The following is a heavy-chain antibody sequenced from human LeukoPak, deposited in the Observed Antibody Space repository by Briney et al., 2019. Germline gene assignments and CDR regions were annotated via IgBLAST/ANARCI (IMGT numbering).Heavy chain of an antibody. J-gene: IGHJ6*02. CDR2: INPSGGST. D-gene: IGHD6-6*01. CDR3: ARDKGMEYSNSYGMDV. CDR1: GYTFTSYY. V-gene: IGHV1-46*01. Sequence: ASVKVSCKASGYTFTSYYMHWVRQAPGQGLEWMGIINPSGGSTSYAQKFQGRVTMTRDTSTSTVYMELSSLRSEDTAVYYCARDKGMEYSNSYGMDVWGQGTTVTVSS.